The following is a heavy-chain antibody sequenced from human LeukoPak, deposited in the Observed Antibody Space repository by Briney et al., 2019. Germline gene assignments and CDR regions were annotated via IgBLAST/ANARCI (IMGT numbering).Heavy chain of an antibody. CDR1: GFTFSSYR. CDR2: ISSDGSIT. D-gene: IGHD3-22*01. V-gene: IGHV3-74*01. Sequence: GGSLRLSCAASGFTFSSYRMHWVRQAPGKGLVWVSRISSDGSITSYADSVKGRFTISRDNAKNTLYLQMNSLRVEDTAVYYCAKDPNWRISSGYPPDYWGQGTLVTVSS. J-gene: IGHJ4*02. CDR3: AKDPNWRISSGYPPDY.